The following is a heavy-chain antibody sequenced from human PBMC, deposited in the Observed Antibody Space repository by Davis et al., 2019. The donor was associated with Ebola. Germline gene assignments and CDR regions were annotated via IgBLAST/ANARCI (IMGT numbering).Heavy chain of an antibody. CDR3: ATPMAWGYYIDF. J-gene: IGHJ4*02. V-gene: IGHV1-24*01. CDR2: FDPEDGET. CDR1: GYGLNQLS. D-gene: IGHD2-15*01. Sequence: AASVKVSCKASGYGLNQLSMHWVRQAPGKGLEWMGGFDPEDGETVYPQKFRGRVTMTEDTSTGTAYMELSSLRSDDTAVYYCATPMAWGYYIDFWGQGTLVTVSS.